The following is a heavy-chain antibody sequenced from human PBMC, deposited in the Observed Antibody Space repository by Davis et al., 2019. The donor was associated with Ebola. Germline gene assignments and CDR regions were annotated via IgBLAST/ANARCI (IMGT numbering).Heavy chain of an antibody. J-gene: IGHJ4*02. Sequence: GESLKISCAASGFTVSSNYMSWVRQAPGKGLGWVSVIYSGGSTYYTDSVKGRFTISRDNSKNTLYLQMNSLRAEDTAVYYCAKDGSSALLWIVVVPAAMNYWGQGTLVTVSS. V-gene: IGHV3-53*01. D-gene: IGHD2-2*01. CDR3: AKDGSSALLWIVVVPAAMNY. CDR1: GFTVSSNY. CDR2: IYSGGST.